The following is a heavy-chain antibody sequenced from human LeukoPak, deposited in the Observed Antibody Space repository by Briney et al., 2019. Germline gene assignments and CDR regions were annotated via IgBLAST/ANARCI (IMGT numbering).Heavy chain of an antibody. J-gene: IGHJ5*02. CDR1: GGSISSDY. V-gene: IGHV4-39*02. CDR2: IYFGGST. CDR3: ARRPGTPYYDFLGWFDP. D-gene: IGHD3-3*01. Sequence: SETLSLTCTISGGSISSDYWGWIRQPPGKGLEWIGNIYFGGSTYYNPSLKSRVTISIDTSKKHFSLKLSSVTAADTAVYYCARRPGTPYYDFLGWFDPWGQGTLVTVSS.